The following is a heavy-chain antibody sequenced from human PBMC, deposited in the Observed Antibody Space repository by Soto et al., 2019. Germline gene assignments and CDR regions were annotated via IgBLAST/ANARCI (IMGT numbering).Heavy chain of an antibody. J-gene: IGHJ6*02. D-gene: IGHD5-18*01. CDR2: ISGSGKNT. CDR3: ANAGAYSFHSHNNNDMDV. CDR1: GFTFTSHG. Sequence: GWCLRLSGAAAGFTFTSHGMSWVRQAPGKGLEWFSGISGSGKNTYYGDSVKGRLSISRVNFKNTRNLQMNSLRAEDTALYYCANAGAYSFHSHNNNDMDVWGQGTTVTASS. V-gene: IGHV3-23*01.